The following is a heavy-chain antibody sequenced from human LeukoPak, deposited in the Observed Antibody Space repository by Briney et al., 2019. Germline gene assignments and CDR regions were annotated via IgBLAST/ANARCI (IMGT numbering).Heavy chain of an antibody. Sequence: SQTLSLTCTVSGGSISSGGYYWSWIRQHPGKGLEWIGYIYYSGSTYYNPPLKSRVTISVDTSRNQFSLKLSSVTAADTAVYYCARGRRAYSSSSNWFDPWGQGTLVTVSS. V-gene: IGHV4-31*03. J-gene: IGHJ5*02. CDR3: ARGRRAYSSSSNWFDP. D-gene: IGHD6-6*01. CDR1: GGSISSGGYY. CDR2: IYYSGST.